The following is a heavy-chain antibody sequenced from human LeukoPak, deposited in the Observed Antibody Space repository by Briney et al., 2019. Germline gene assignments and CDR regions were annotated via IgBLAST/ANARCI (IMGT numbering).Heavy chain of an antibody. V-gene: IGHV1-18*01. CDR3: ARVATFGGVIANWFDP. D-gene: IGHD3-16*02. J-gene: IGHJ5*02. CDR1: GYTFPSYG. Sequence: ASVKVSCKASGYTFPSYGISWVRQAPGQGLEWMGWISAYNGNTNYAQKLQGRVTMTTDTSTSTAYMELRSLRSDDTAVYYCARVATFGGVIANWFDPWGQGTLVTVSS. CDR2: ISAYNGNT.